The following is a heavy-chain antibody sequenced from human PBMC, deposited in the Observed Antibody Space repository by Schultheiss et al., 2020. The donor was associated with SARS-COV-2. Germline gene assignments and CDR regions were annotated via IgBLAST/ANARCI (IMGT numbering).Heavy chain of an antibody. Sequence: GGSLRLSCAASGFTFSGSAMHWVRQAPGKGLEWVAVIWYDGSNKYYADSVKGRFTISRDNSKNTLYLQMNSLRAEDTAVYYCAKVLSGSLGWFDPWGQGTLVTVSS. CDR2: IWYDGSNK. J-gene: IGHJ5*02. CDR1: GFTFSGSA. CDR3: AKVLSGSLGWFDP. D-gene: IGHD7-27*01. V-gene: IGHV3-33*06.